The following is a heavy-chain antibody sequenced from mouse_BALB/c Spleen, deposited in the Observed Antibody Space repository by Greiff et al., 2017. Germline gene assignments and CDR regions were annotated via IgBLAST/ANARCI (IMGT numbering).Heavy chain of an antibody. V-gene: IGHV14-3*02. J-gene: IGHJ3*01. CDR1: GFNIKDTY. D-gene: IGHD2-2*01. Sequence: EVQLVESGAELVKPGASVKLSCTASGFNIKDTYMHWVKQRPEQGLEWIGRIDPANGNTKYDPKFQGKATITADTSSNTAYLQLSSLTSEDTAVYYCAHGYDVAYWGQGTLVTVSA. CDR3: AHGYDVAY. CDR2: IDPANGNT.